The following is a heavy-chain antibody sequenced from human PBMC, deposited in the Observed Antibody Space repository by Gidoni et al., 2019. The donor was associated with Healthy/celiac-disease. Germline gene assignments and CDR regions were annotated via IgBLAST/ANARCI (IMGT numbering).Heavy chain of an antibody. CDR3: ARPIVAGMIDGAFDI. J-gene: IGHJ3*02. Sequence: QLQLQESCPGLVKPSETLSLTCTVSGVSISRSRYYWGWLRQPPGKGLEWIGSTYYCGSTYYNPSLKSRVTISVDTSKNQFSLKLSSVTAADTAVYYCARPIVAGMIDGAFDIWGQGTMVTVSS. D-gene: IGHD6-19*01. CDR1: GVSISRSRYY. V-gene: IGHV4-39*01. CDR2: TYYCGST.